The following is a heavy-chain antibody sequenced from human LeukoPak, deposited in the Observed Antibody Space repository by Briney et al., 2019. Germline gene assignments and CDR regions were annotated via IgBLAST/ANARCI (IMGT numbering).Heavy chain of an antibody. CDR1: GGSFSGYY. CDR3: ARGRGDIVVVPAAIRREAKSFHTKGKPRVSSPQNWFDP. J-gene: IGHJ5*02. CDR2: INHSGST. D-gene: IGHD2-2*02. V-gene: IGHV4-34*01. Sequence: SSETLSLTCAVDGGSFSGYYWSWIRQPPGKGLEWIGEINHSGSTNYNPSLKSRVTISVDTSKNQFSLKLSSVTAADTAVYYCARGRGDIVVVPAAIRREAKSFHTKGKPRVSSPQNWFDPWGQGTLVTVSS.